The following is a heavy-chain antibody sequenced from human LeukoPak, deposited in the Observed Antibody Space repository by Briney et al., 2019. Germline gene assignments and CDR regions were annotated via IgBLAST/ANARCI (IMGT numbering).Heavy chain of an antibody. D-gene: IGHD1-26*01. Sequence: ASVKVSCKASGYTFSNYYMHWVRQAPGQGLGWMGIINPSGGSTGYAQKFQGRVTMTRDTSTSTVYMELSSLRSEDTAVYYCARDHLTTIVGATYYYYGMDVWGQGTTVTVSS. CDR1: GYTFSNYY. CDR2: INPSGGST. CDR3: ARDHLTTIVGATYYYYGMDV. V-gene: IGHV1-46*01. J-gene: IGHJ6*02.